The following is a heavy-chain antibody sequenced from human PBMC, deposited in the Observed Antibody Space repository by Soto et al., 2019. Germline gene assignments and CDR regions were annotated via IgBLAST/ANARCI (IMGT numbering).Heavy chain of an antibody. J-gene: IGHJ2*01. V-gene: IGHV4-34*01. CDR2: INHSGSS. Sequence: SETLSLTCCVHVGSFSGFYWTWIRQPPGKGLEWIGEINHSGSSNYNPPLKSRVTMSLDTSRNQFSLSLNSVTAADTAVYYCARMAGPWYFDLWGRGTLVTVSS. CDR1: VGSFSGFY. CDR3: ARMAGPWYFDL.